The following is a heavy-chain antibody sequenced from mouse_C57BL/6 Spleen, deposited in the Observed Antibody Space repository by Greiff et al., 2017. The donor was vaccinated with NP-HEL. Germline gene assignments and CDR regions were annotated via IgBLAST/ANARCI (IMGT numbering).Heavy chain of an antibody. CDR1: GFSLTSYG. J-gene: IGHJ4*01. Sequence: QVQLQQSGPGLVQPSQSLSITCTVSGFSLTSYGVHWVRQSPGKGLEWLGVIWRGGSTDYNAAFMSRLSITKDNSNSQVFFKMNSLQADDTAIYYCAKNLGTTKAMDYWGQGTSVTVSS. CDR2: IWRGGST. V-gene: IGHV2-5*01. D-gene: IGHD2-3*01. CDR3: AKNLGTTKAMDY.